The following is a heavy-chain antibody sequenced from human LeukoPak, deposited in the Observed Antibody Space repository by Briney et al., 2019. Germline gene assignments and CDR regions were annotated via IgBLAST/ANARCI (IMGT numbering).Heavy chain of an antibody. CDR2: IHPSGST. J-gene: IGHJ4*02. V-gene: IGHV4-4*07. Sequence: SETLSLTCTVSGDSISSYYWSWIRQPAGKGLEWIGRIHPSGSTNYNPSLKSRLTLSVDTSKNRFSLKLSSVTAADTAVYYCARGPPPDFDYWGRGTLVTVSS. CDR3: ARGPPPDFDY. CDR1: GDSISSYY.